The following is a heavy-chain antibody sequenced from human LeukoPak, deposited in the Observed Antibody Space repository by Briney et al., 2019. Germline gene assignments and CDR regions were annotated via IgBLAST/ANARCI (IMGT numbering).Heavy chain of an antibody. V-gene: IGHV1-69*06. Sequence: SVKVSCKASGGTFSSYAISWVRQAPGQGLEGMGGIIPIFGTANYAQKFQGRVTITADKSTSTAYMELSSLRSEDTAVYYCASLYSSGWYYFDYWGQGTLVTVSS. J-gene: IGHJ4*02. CDR3: ASLYSSGWYYFDY. D-gene: IGHD6-19*01. CDR2: IIPIFGTA. CDR1: GGTFSSYA.